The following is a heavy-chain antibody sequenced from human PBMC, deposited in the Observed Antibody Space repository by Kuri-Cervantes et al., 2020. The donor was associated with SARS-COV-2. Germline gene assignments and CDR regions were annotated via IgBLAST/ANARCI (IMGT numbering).Heavy chain of an antibody. J-gene: IGHJ4*02. D-gene: IGHD3-22*01. Sequence: GESLKISCAASGFTLSSYAMSWVRQAPGKGLEWVSAISGSGGSTYYADSVKGRFTISRDNAKNSLYLQMNSLRAEDTAVYYCASSSGYQPSDYWGQGTLVTVSS. CDR3: ASSSGYQPSDY. CDR1: GFTLSSYA. CDR2: ISGSGGST. V-gene: IGHV3-23*01.